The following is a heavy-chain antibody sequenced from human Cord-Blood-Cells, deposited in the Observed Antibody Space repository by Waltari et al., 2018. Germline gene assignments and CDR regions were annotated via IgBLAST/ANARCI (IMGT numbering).Heavy chain of an antibody. CDR1: GGSFSGYY. V-gene: IGHV4-34*01. CDR2: INHSGST. D-gene: IGHD1-7*01. J-gene: IGHJ4*02. CDR3: ARGGWNYDFDY. Sequence: QVQLQQWGAGLLKPSETLSLTCAVYGGSFSGYYWSWIRQPPGKGREWIGEINHSGSTNYNPSLKSRVTISVDTSKNQFSLKLSSVTAADTAVYYCARGGWNYDFDYWGQGTLVTISS.